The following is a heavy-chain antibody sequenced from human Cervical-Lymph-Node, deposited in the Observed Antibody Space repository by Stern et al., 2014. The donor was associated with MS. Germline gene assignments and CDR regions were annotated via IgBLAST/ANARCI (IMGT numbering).Heavy chain of an antibody. CDR2: ISYGGSNK. CDR3: TKRESDFWSGGFDP. D-gene: IGHD3-3*01. CDR1: GFTFSVYG. Sequence: QVQLVPSGGGVVQPGRSLRLSCAASGFTFSVYGMHWVRQAPGPVLEWVALISYGGSNKSYADSVKGRFTISRDNSKDTLYLQMNSLRSEDTAVYYCTKRESDFWSGGFDPWGQGTLVTVSS. V-gene: IGHV3-30*18. J-gene: IGHJ5*02.